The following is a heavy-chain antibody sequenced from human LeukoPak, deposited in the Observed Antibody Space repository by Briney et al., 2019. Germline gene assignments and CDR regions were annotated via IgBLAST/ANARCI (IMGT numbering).Heavy chain of an antibody. CDR1: GYTFTGYY. J-gene: IGHJ3*02. D-gene: IGHD3-22*01. Sequence: GASVKVSCKASGYTFTGYYMHWVRQAPGQGLEWMGWINPNSGGTNYAQKFQGRVAMTRDTSISTAYMELSRLRSDDTAVYYCARDAYDSSGSHHDAFDIWGQGTMVTVSS. CDR3: ARDAYDSSGSHHDAFDI. CDR2: INPNSGGT. V-gene: IGHV1-2*02.